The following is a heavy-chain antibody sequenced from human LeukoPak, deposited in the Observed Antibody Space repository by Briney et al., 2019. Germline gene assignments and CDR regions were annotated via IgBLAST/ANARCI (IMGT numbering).Heavy chain of an antibody. CDR2: VYPCDSDT. V-gene: IGHV5-51*01. CDR1: GYIFTNDW. Sequence: GESPDLSCKGSGYIFTNDWIGWVRQMPGKGLEWMGIVYPCDSDTRYSPSFDGQITISADKSINTGYLQWSSLKASDTAIYYCVRSPAVGYDRPGLYFYYMGVWGTETPVTVSS. CDR3: VRSPAVGYDRPGLYFYYMGV. D-gene: IGHD2-2*01. J-gene: IGHJ6*03.